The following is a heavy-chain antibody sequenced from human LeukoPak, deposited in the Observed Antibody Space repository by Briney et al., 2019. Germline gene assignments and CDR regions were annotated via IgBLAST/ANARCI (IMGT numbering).Heavy chain of an antibody. J-gene: IGHJ4*02. CDR3: ARGRDILDY. D-gene: IGHD5-12*01. CDR1: GGSITSGGFS. CDR2: IYHDGTT. V-gene: IGHV4-30-2*01. Sequence: PSETLSLTCTVSGGSITSGGFSWTWIRQPPGNGLEWIGYIYHDGTTSYNLSLRSRLTISIDGSKHQFSLKMTSVTAADTAVYYCARGRDILDYWGQGALVAVSS.